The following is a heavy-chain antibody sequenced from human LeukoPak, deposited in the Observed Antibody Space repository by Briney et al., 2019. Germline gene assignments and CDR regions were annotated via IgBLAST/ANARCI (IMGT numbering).Heavy chain of an antibody. D-gene: IGHD2-8*01. CDR2: INHSGST. V-gene: IGHV4-34*01. Sequence: SETLSLTCAVYGGSFSGYYWSWIRQPPGKGLEWIGEINHSGSTNYNPSLKSRVTISVDTSKNQFSLKLSSVTAAATAVYYCARANMVYAIRYYYYYMDVWGKGTTVTVSS. J-gene: IGHJ6*03. CDR3: ARANMVYAIRYYYYYMDV. CDR1: GGSFSGYY.